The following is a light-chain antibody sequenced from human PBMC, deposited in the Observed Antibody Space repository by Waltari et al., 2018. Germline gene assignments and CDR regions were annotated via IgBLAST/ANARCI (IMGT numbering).Light chain of an antibody. CDR3: SSYAGSHYWV. CDR2: ELS. J-gene: IGLJ3*02. Sequence: QSALTQPPAASGSPGQSVTISCTGTGSDVGKYDYVSWYQQHPGKAPKRMIYELSKRPSGVPDRLSGSKSGNTASLTVSGLQAEDEADYYCSSYAGSHYWVFGGGTKLTVL. CDR1: GSDVGKYDY. V-gene: IGLV2-8*01.